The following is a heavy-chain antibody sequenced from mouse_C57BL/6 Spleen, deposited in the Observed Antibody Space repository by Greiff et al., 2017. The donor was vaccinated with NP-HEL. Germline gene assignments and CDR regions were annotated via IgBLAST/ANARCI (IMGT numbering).Heavy chain of an antibody. CDR2: IHPNSGST. CDR1: GYTFTSYW. Sequence: QVQLQQPGAELVKPGASVKLSCKASGYTFTSYWMHWVKQRPGQGLEWIGMIHPNSGSTNYNEKFKSKATLTVDKSSSTAYMQLSSLTSEDSAVYYCAKEGAYYDYGRFAYWGQGTLVTVSA. V-gene: IGHV1-64*01. D-gene: IGHD2-4*01. CDR3: AKEGAYYDYGRFAY. J-gene: IGHJ3*01.